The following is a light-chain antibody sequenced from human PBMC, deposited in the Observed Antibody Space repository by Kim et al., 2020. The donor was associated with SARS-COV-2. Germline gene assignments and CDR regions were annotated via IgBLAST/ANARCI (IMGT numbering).Light chain of an antibody. CDR3: QQYNKWPPLT. V-gene: IGKV3-15*01. J-gene: IGKJ4*01. Sequence: EIVMTQSPATLYVSPGEKATLSCRANYGINNNLAWYQQKPGQAPRLLIYGASTRAAGVPARFSGSGSGTAFTLTISSLQSEDFAIYYCQQYNKWPPLTFGGGTKVDIK. CDR2: GAS. CDR1: YGINNN.